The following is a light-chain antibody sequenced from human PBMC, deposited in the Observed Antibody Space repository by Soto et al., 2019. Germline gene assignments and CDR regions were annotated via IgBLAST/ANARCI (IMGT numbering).Light chain of an antibody. J-gene: IGKJ5*01. V-gene: IGKV3-11*01. CDR1: QSVSNY. Sequence: EIVLTQSPATLSLSPGETATLSCRASQSVSNYLAWYQHKPGQAPRLLIYGASNRATGVSARISGSGSGKDSSLTINSLEPEDSAVYYCHQRTNWPSITFGQGTRLE. CDR2: GAS. CDR3: HQRTNWPSIT.